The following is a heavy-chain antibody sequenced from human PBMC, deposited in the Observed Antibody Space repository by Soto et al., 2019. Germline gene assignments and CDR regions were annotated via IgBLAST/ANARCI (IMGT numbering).Heavy chain of an antibody. Sequence: QVQLVQSGAEVKKPGASVKVSCKASGYTFTSYDINWMRQATGQGLEWLGWMSPNSGKTGYSKKFQGRSIMTRDTSTSTAYMELSSLTDEDTAIYYCARNTWGTGGFDYWGHGTLVTVSS. D-gene: IGHD7-27*01. J-gene: IGHJ4*01. CDR2: MSPNSGKT. V-gene: IGHV1-8*01. CDR3: ARNTWGTGGFDY. CDR1: GYTFTSYD.